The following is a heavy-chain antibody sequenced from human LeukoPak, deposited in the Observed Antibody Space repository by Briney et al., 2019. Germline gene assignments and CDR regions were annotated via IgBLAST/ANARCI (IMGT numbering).Heavy chain of an antibody. CDR3: AKRGVVIRVILVGFHREAYYFDS. CDR1: GITLSNYG. Sequence: PGGSLRLSCAVSGITLSNYGTSWVRQAPGKGLEWVAGLSGSGGGTNYADSVKGRFTISRDNSKNTLYLQMNSLRAEDTAVYFCAKRGVVIRVILVGFHREAYYFDSWGQGALVTVSS. CDR2: LSGSGGGT. J-gene: IGHJ4*02. D-gene: IGHD3-22*01. V-gene: IGHV3-23*01.